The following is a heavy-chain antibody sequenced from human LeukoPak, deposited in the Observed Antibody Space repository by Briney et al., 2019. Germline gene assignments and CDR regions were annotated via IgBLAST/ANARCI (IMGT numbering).Heavy chain of an antibody. Sequence: GGSLRLSCAASGFTFSSYGMHWVRQAPGKGLEWVAFIRYDGSNKYYADSVKGRFTISRDNSKNTLYLQMNSLRAEDTAVYYCARGIAATNYMDVWGKGTTVTVSS. CDR3: ARGIAATNYMDV. CDR1: GFTFSSYG. CDR2: IRYDGSNK. D-gene: IGHD6-13*01. V-gene: IGHV3-30*02. J-gene: IGHJ6*03.